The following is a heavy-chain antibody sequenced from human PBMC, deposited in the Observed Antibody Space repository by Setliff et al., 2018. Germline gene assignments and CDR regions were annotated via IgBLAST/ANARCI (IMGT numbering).Heavy chain of an antibody. Sequence: LGESLKISCKGSGYSFTDYWIAWVRQTPGKGLEWMGTIYPGNADTRYSPSFQGRVTISTDTSINTAYLQWSSLKASDTAMYYCARSLVGATYSVYFDYWGQGALVTVSS. CDR1: GYSFTDYW. J-gene: IGHJ4*02. CDR3: ARSLVGATYSVYFDY. D-gene: IGHD1-26*01. V-gene: IGHV5-51*01. CDR2: IYPGNADT.